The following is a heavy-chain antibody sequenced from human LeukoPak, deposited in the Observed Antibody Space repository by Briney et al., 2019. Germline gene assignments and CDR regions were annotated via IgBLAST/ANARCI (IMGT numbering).Heavy chain of an antibody. CDR2: ISSSSNYI. J-gene: IGHJ4*02. V-gene: IGHV3-21*04. CDR1: GFILSSYS. Sequence: GGSLRLSCTASGFILSSYSMNCVRQAPGKGLEWVSSISSSSNYIYYADSVKGRFTISRDNANNPVSQQMNSLRAEDTALYYCARDKGPFYGDYDGGPGGYFDYWGQGTLVTVSS. CDR3: ARDKGPFYGDYDGGPGGYFDY. D-gene: IGHD4-17*01.